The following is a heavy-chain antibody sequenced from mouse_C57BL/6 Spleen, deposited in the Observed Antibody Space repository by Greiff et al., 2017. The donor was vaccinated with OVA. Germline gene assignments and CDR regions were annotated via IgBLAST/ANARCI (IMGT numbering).Heavy chain of an antibody. V-gene: IGHV1-81*01. Sequence: QVQLQQSGAELARPGASVKLSCKASGYTFTSYGISWVKQRTGQGLEWIGEIYPRSGNTYYNEKFKGKATLTADKSSSTAYMELRSLTSEDSAVYFCASPSYGSSYFDYWGQGTTLTVSS. CDR1: GYTFTSYG. D-gene: IGHD1-1*01. CDR2: IYPRSGNT. CDR3: ASPSYGSSYFDY. J-gene: IGHJ2*01.